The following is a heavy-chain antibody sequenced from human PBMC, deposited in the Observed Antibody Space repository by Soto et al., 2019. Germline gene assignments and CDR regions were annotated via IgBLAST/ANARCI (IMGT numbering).Heavy chain of an antibody. Sequence: QVQLVESGGGVVQPGRSLRLSCAASGFTFSSYGMHWVRQAPGKGLEWVAVISYDGSNKYYADSVKGRFTISRDNSKNTPYLQMNSLRAEDTAVYYCAKNHVAPGYCSGGSCYNTDWYFDLWRRGTLVTVSA. J-gene: IGHJ2*01. CDR3: AKNHVAPGYCSGGSCYNTDWYFDL. CDR1: GFTFSSYG. CDR2: ISYDGSNK. V-gene: IGHV3-30*18. D-gene: IGHD2-15*01.